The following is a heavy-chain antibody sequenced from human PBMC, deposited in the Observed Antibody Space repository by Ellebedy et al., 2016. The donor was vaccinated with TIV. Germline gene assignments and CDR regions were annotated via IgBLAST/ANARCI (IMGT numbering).Heavy chain of an antibody. Sequence: PGGSLRLSCVPSAFSFRRYGMHWVRQAPGKGREWVAFARHAGSNAYYAAFVNGIFTIPRDNSNNTLYLKMRSVRAEDKAVYYCAKILHGSKTYYDPLTGADRFDFWGQGILVTVSS. D-gene: IGHD3-9*01. CDR1: AFSFRRYG. J-gene: IGHJ4*02. CDR3: AKILHGSKTYYDPLTGADRFDF. V-gene: IGHV3-30*02. CDR2: ARHAGSNA.